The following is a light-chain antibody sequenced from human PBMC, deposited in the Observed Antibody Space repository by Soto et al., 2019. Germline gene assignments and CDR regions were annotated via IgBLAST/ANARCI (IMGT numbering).Light chain of an antibody. Sequence: DLPSTPSPSTVVASVENRDLRSRRASQRVGRWLAWYQQKPGKAPNLLIYKASSLESGVPSRFSGSGSGTEFTLTISSLQPDDFATYYCQHYNSYSETFGQGTKVDIK. CDR2: KAS. CDR1: QRVGRW. J-gene: IGKJ1*01. V-gene: IGKV1-5*03. CDR3: QHYNSYSET.